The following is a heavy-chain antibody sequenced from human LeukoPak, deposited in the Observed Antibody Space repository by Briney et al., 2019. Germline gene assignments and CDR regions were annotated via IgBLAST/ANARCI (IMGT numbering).Heavy chain of an antibody. D-gene: IGHD3-16*01. CDR3: TLAQLKGEYYFDY. CDR1: GFTFSSYA. Sequence: PGGSLRLSCAASGFTFSSYAMTWVRQAPGKGLEWVSLISSNGGSTYYADSVKGRFTISRDNSKNTLYLQMSSLRAEDTAVYYCTLAQLKGEYYFDYWGQGTLVTVSS. V-gene: IGHV3-64D*06. J-gene: IGHJ4*02. CDR2: ISSNGGST.